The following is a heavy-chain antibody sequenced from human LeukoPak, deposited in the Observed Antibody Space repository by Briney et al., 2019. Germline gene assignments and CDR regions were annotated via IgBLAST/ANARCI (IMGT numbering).Heavy chain of an antibody. Sequence: PSETLSLTCTVSGGSISSSIYYWGWIRQPPGKGLEWIGYIYYSGSTYYNLSLKSRVTISVDTSKNQFSLKLSSVTAADTAVYYCARGLDTNDWYDVFDIWGQGTMVTVSS. CDR2: IYYSGST. CDR1: GGSISSSIYY. V-gene: IGHV4-39*07. CDR3: ARGLDTNDWYDVFDI. D-gene: IGHD3/OR15-3a*01. J-gene: IGHJ3*02.